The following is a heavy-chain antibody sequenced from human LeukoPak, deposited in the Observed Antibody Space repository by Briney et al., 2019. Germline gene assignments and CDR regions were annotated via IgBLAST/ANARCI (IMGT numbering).Heavy chain of an antibody. V-gene: IGHV4-34*01. J-gene: IGHJ5*02. CDR3: ARDGSGGYYDFWSGYYNWFDP. Sequence: SETLSLTCAVYGGSFSGYYWSWIRQPPGKGLEWIGEINHSGSTNYNPSLKSRVTISVDTSKNQFSLKLSSVTAADTAVYYCARDGSGGYYDFWSGYYNWFDPWGQGTLVTVSS. CDR2: INHSGST. D-gene: IGHD3-3*01. CDR1: GGSFSGYY.